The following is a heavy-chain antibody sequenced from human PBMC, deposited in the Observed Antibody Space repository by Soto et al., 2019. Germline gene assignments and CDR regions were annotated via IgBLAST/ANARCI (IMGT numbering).Heavy chain of an antibody. CDR2: IYSGGST. J-gene: IGHJ3*01. V-gene: IGHV3-53*01. Sequence: EVQLVESGGGLIQPGGSLRLSCAASGFTFSSNDMNWVRQAPGKGLEWVSLIYSGGSTYYADSVQGRFTISRDNSKNTWYLQMSSLRAEDTDVYYCATRPLLPGAPWGQGKMVNVSS. CDR3: ATRPLLPGAP. D-gene: IGHD3-22*01. CDR1: GFTFSSND.